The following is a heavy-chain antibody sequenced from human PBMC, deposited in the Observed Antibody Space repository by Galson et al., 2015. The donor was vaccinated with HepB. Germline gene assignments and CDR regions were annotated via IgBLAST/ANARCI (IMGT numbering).Heavy chain of an antibody. CDR3: ASMDIVVVPAATPRPGYFDL. CDR2: IYYSGST. CDR1: GGSISSYY. D-gene: IGHD2-2*03. J-gene: IGHJ2*01. V-gene: IGHV4-59*01. Sequence: ETLSLTCTVSGGSISSYYWSWIRQPPGKGLEWIGYIYYSGSTNYNPSLKSRVTISVDTSKNQFSLKLSSVTAADTAVYYCASMDIVVVPAATPRPGYFDLWGRGTLVTVSS.